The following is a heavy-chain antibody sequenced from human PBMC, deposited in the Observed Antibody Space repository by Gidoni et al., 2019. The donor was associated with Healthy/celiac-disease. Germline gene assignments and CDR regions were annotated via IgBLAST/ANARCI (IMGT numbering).Heavy chain of an antibody. D-gene: IGHD3-22*01. J-gene: IGHJ6*02. Sequence: VQLVQSGAEVKKPASSVKVSCKASGGTFSSYAISWVRQAPGQGLEWRGGILPIFGTANYAQKFQGRVTITADESTSTAYMELSSLRSEDTAVYYCARDHYYDSSGSYYGMDVWGQGTTVTVSS. CDR2: ILPIFGTA. V-gene: IGHV1-69*01. CDR1: GGTFSSYA. CDR3: ARDHYYDSSGSYYGMDV.